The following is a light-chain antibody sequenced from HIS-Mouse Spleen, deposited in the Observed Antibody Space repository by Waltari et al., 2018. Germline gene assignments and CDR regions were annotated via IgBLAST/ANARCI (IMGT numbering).Light chain of an antibody. CDR3: YSTDSSGNHRV. Sequence: SYELTQPPSVSVSPGQTASITCPGAALPKKYAYLYPQKSGPAPVLVIYEDSKRPSGIPERFSGSSSGTMATLTISGAQVEDEADYYCYSTDSSGNHRVFGGGTKLTVL. CDR1: ALPKKY. CDR2: EDS. V-gene: IGLV3-10*01. J-gene: IGLJ2*01.